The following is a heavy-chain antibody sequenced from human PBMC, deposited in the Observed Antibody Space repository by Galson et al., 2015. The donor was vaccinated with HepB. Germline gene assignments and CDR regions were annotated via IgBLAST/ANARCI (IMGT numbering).Heavy chain of an antibody. J-gene: IGHJ4*02. CDR3: ARGYSSSWYRLPY. CDR1: GGTFSSYA. D-gene: IGHD6-13*01. V-gene: IGHV1-69*13. Sequence: SVKVSCKASGGTFSSYAINWVRQAPGQGLEWMGGIIPIFGTANYAQKFQGRVTITADESTSTAYMELSSLRSEDTAVYYCARGYSSSWYRLPYWGQGTLVTVPS. CDR2: IIPIFGTA.